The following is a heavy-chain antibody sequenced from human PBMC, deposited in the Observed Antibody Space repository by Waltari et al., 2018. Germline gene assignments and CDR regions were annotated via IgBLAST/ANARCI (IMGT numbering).Heavy chain of an antibody. D-gene: IGHD6-19*01. J-gene: IGHJ4*02. V-gene: IGHV4-39*01. CDR3: ARRGYSSGWYYFDY. Sequence: QLQLQESGPGLVKPSETLSLTCTVSGGSISRSSYYWGLLRQPPGKGLEWIGSIYYSGSTYYNPSLKSRVTISVDTSKNQFSLKLSSVTAADTAVYYCARRGYSSGWYYFDYWGQGTLVTVSS. CDR2: IYYSGST. CDR1: GGSISRSSYY.